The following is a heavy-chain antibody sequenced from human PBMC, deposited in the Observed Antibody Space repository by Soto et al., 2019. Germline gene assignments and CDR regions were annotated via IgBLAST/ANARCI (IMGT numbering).Heavy chain of an antibody. V-gene: IGHV4-39*01. CDR3: ARQERTGTTASFDY. CDR2: IFYSGST. CDR1: GGSISSSSYY. D-gene: IGHD1-7*01. Sequence: ASETLSLTCTVSGGSISSSSYYWGWIRQPPGKGLEWIGSIFYSGSTYYNPSLKSRVTISVDTSKNQFSLKRSSVTAADTAVYYCARQERTGTTASFDYWGQGTLVTVSS. J-gene: IGHJ4*02.